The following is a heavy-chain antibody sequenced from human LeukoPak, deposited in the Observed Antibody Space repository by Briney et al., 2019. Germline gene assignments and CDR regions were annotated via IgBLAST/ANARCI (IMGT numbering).Heavy chain of an antibody. CDR1: GFTFGSYA. V-gene: IGHV3-23*01. Sequence: GGSLRLSCAASGFTFGSYAMSWVRQAPGKGLDWVSTIGGSGGITYYADSVKGRFTISRDNAKNTLYLQMNSLRADDTALYYCAKDSDGAAAGYYFDYWGQGTLVTVSS. J-gene: IGHJ4*02. CDR3: AKDSDGAAAGYYFDY. CDR2: IGGSGGIT. D-gene: IGHD6-13*01.